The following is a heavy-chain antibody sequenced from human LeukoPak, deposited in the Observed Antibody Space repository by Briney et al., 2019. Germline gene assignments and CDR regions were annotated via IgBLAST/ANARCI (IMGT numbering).Heavy chain of an antibody. D-gene: IGHD3-16*01. V-gene: IGHV4-59*01. CDR2: LHNSETS. J-gene: IGHJ4*02. CDR1: DDSISDYY. Sequence: PSETLSLTCTVSDDSISDYYGGWIRQPPGKGLEWIGYLHNSETSTYNPSLKSRVTISADTSKNQFSLKLNSLTTADTAVYYCTRGARWLIDYWGQGILVTVSS. CDR3: TRGARWLIDY.